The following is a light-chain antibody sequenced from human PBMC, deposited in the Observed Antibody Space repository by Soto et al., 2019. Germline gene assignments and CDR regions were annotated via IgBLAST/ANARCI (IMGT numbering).Light chain of an antibody. CDR2: GTS. CDR3: QHYGDSSWT. V-gene: IGKV3-20*01. CDR1: KSVSDTL. Sequence: EIVLTQSPGTLSLSPGERATLSCRSDKSVSDTLLTWFQQKPGQVPRLLIFGTSNRAPGISDRFSGSGSGTDFTLTISRLEPEDFAVYYCQHYGDSSWTVGQGTKVEIK. J-gene: IGKJ1*01.